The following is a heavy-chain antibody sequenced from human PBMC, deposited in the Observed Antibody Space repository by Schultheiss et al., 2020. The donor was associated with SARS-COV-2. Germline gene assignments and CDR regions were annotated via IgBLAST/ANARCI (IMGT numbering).Heavy chain of an antibody. J-gene: IGHJ4*01. CDR3: TTDLTVSDPLAYTVITLFDY. V-gene: IGHV3-15*01. D-gene: IGHD4-17*01. Sequence: GGSLRLSCAASGFTFSSYAMHWVRQAPGKGLEWVGRIKSKTDGGTTDYAAPVKGRFTISRDDSKNTLYLQMNSLKTEDTAVYYCTTDLTVSDPLAYTVITLFDYWGHGTLVTVSS. CDR1: GFTFSSYA. CDR2: IKSKTDGGTT.